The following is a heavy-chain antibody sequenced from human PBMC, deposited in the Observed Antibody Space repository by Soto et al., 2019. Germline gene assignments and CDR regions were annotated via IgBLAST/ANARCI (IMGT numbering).Heavy chain of an antibody. CDR1: GFTFSSYG. Sequence: GGTLRLSCAASGFTFSSYGMHWVRQAPGKGLEWVAVISCDGSNKYYADSVKGRFTISRDKSKNTLYLQMNSLRAEDTAVYYCAKMFGAAADFDYWGQGTLVTVSS. D-gene: IGHD6-13*01. CDR2: ISCDGSNK. J-gene: IGHJ4*02. V-gene: IGHV3-30*18. CDR3: AKMFGAAADFDY.